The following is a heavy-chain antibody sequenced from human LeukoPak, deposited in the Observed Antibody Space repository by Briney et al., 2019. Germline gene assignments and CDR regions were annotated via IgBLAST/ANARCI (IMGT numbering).Heavy chain of an antibody. CDR2: IYYSGST. CDR1: GGSISSSSYY. J-gene: IGHJ3*02. V-gene: IGHV4-39*01. D-gene: IGHD1-26*01. CDR3: ASPIVGAKYAFDI. Sequence: SETLSPTCTVSGGSISSSSYYWGWIRQPPGKGLEWIGSIYYSGSTYYNPSLKSRVTISVDTSKNQFSLKLSSVTAADTAVYYCASPIVGAKYAFDIWGQGTMVTVSS.